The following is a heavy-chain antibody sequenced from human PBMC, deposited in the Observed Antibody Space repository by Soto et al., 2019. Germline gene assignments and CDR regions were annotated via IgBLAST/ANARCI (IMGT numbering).Heavy chain of an antibody. J-gene: IGHJ4*02. CDR3: ARDPTFIVVADY. D-gene: IGHD2-15*01. V-gene: IGHV3-33*08. CDR1: GFPSRNYG. CDR2: IDYNEMNQ. Sequence: SLRLSCVASGFPSRNYGMHGVRQAPGKGLESVAGIDYNEMNQYYIDPVKGRFSISRDQSKRSLYLQMNSLRAEDTAIYYGARDPTFIVVADYGGQGTVVTVSS.